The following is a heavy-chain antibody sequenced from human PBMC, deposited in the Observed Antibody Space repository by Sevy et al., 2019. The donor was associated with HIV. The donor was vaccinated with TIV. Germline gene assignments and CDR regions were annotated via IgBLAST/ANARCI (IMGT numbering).Heavy chain of an antibody. CDR1: GFTFSNYV. Sequence: GGSLRLSCVASGFTFSNYVMHWVRQAPGKGLEWVAVIWHDGNNEFYVDSVKGRFTISKDNSKNTLFLHMNSLRTEDTAVYYCASEAGYGVNSRSFDSWGQRTLVTVSS. V-gene: IGHV3-33*08. J-gene: IGHJ4*02. CDR2: IWHDGNNE. D-gene: IGHD4-17*01. CDR3: ASEAGYGVNSRSFDS.